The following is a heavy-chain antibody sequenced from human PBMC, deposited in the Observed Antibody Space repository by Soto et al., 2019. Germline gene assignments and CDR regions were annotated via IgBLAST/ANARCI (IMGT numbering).Heavy chain of an antibody. J-gene: IGHJ4*02. CDR2: INHSGST. Sequence: PSETLSPTCAVYGGSFRGYYWSWVRQPPGKGLEWIGEINHSGSTNYNPSLKSRVTISVDTSKNQFSLKLSSVTAADTAVYYCARGRDSDYWGQGTLVTVSS. CDR1: GGSFRGYY. V-gene: IGHV4-34*01. CDR3: ARGRDSDY.